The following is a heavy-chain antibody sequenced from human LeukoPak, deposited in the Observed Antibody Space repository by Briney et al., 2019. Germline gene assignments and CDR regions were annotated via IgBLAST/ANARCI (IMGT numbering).Heavy chain of an antibody. V-gene: IGHV5-51*01. D-gene: IGHD6-6*01. J-gene: IGHJ4*01. CDR3: ARGDASMATGFNY. CDR1: GFTFINYW. Sequence: GESLKISCQTSGFTFINYWIGWVRRLPGKGLEWMGIIYPGDSDTKYSPSFRGQVTMSADKSTSPAYLQWGSLKASDTAMYFCARGDASMATGFNYWGQGTLVTVSS. CDR2: IYPGDSDT.